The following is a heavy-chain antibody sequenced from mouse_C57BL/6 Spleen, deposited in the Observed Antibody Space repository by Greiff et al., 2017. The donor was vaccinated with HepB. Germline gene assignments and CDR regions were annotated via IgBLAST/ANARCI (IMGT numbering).Heavy chain of an antibody. CDR3: ARGGDYEGDY. J-gene: IGHJ4*01. V-gene: IGHV1-82*01. Sequence: QVQLQQSGPELVKPGASVKISCKASGYAFSSSWMNWVKQRPGKGLVWIGRIYPGDGDTNYNGKFKGKATLTADKSSSTANMQLCSLTAEDSAVYVCARGGDYEGDYWGQGTSVTVSS. CDR2: IYPGDGDT. CDR1: GYAFSSSW. D-gene: IGHD2-4*01.